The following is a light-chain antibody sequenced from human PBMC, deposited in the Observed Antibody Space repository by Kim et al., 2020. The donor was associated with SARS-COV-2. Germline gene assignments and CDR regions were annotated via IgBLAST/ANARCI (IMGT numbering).Light chain of an antibody. Sequence: DIRLTQSPISLSASVGDTVSITCRASRYISTNLNWYQQRPGEAPKFLIFAASTLRDGVPSRFSGSGSGTDFTLTINSLHSEDFATYYCQQSYRPPHTFGQGTKLEI. CDR2: AAS. CDR1: RYISTN. J-gene: IGKJ2*01. V-gene: IGKV1-39*01. CDR3: QQSYRPPHT.